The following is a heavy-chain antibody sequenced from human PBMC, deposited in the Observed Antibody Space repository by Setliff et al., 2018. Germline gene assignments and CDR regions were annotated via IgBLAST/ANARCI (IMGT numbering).Heavy chain of an antibody. J-gene: IGHJ4*02. CDR3: ARAPRLEWILPTFDY. Sequence: ASVKVSCKASAYTFLSYGMSWVRQAPGQGFEWMGWISAYTGKTDYAQNFQGRITMTTDTSTSTAYMELRSLRSDDTAVYYCARAPRLEWILPTFDYWGQGTPVTVSS. CDR2: ISAYTGKT. CDR1: AYTFLSYG. V-gene: IGHV1-18*01. D-gene: IGHD3-3*01.